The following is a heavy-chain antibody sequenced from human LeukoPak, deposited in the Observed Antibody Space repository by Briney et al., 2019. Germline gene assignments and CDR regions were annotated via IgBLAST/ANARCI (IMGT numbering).Heavy chain of an antibody. V-gene: IGHV1-58*01. Sequence: GTSVKVSCKASGFSFPNSAVQWVRQARGQSLEWIGWIIAGSGKTNYAQNFQGRITITRDMSTSTAYMELSSLRSEDTAVYYCAAALYDSGGYYYLNAFDMWGQGTLVTVSS. CDR1: GFSFPNSA. CDR2: IIAGSGKT. J-gene: IGHJ3*02. D-gene: IGHD3-22*01. CDR3: AAALYDSGGYYYLNAFDM.